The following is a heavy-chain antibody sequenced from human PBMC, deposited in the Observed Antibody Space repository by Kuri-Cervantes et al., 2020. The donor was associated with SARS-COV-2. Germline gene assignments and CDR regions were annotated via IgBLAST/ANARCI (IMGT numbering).Heavy chain of an antibody. V-gene: IGHV3-30*18. D-gene: IGHD1-26*01. J-gene: IGHJ6*02. CDR3: AKDRGAIVGAIYRDQRPRYYYYGMDV. CDR1: GFTPGNFG. CDR2: ISYDGIKT. Sequence: GESRCLSSAAFGFTPGNFGMHWVRQAPGKGLEWVAVISYDGIKTSYADSVWGRFTISRDNSKNTLYLQLNSLRVEDTAVYFCAKDRGAIVGAIYRDQRPRYYYYGMDVWGQGTTVPVSS.